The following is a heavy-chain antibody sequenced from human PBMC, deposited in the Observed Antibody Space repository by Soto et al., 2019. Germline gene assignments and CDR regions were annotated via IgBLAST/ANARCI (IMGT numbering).Heavy chain of an antibody. V-gene: IGHV4-59*01. J-gene: IGHJ5*02. Sequence: SSETLSLTCTVSGGSISSYYWSWIRQPPGKGLEWIGYIYYSGSTNYNPSLKSRVTISVDTSKNQFSLKLSSVTAADTAVYYCARGHYYGSGSYYNRGWFDPWGQGTLVT. CDR1: GGSISSYY. D-gene: IGHD3-10*01. CDR3: ARGHYYGSGSYYNRGWFDP. CDR2: IYYSGST.